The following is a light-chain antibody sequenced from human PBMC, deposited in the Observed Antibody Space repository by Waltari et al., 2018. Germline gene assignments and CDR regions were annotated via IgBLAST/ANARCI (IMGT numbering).Light chain of an antibody. CDR1: QSVSSY. J-gene: IGKJ2*01. Sequence: EIVLTQSPATLSLSPGERATRSCRASQSVSSYLAWYQQKPGQAPRLLIYDASNRATGIPARFSGSGSGTDFTLTISSLEPEDFAVYYCQQRSNWPPMYTFGQGTKLEIK. CDR2: DAS. CDR3: QQRSNWPPMYT. V-gene: IGKV3-11*01.